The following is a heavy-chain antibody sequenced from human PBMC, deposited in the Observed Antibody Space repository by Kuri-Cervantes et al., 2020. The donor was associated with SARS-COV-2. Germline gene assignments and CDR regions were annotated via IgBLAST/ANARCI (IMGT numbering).Heavy chain of an antibody. CDR1: GFTLSSYA. V-gene: IGHV3-30-3*01. CDR2: ISYDGSNK. J-gene: IGHJ4*02. D-gene: IGHD2-21*01. CDR3: ATEDPILSAFDD. Sequence: GGSLRLSCAASGFTLSSYAMHWVRQAPGKGLEWVAVISYDGSNKYYADSVKGRFTISRDNSKNTLYLQMNRLRAEDTAVYYCATEDPILSAFDDWGQRTLVTVSS.